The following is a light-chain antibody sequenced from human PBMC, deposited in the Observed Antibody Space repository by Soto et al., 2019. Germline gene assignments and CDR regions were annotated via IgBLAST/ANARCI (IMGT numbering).Light chain of an antibody. Sequence: IVLTQSPGTLSLSPWERATLSCRASQSISSNYLAWYQQKPGQAPRLLIYGASSRATGIPDRFSGSGSGTDFALTISRLEPEDFAVYYCQQRNNWPPITFGQGTRLEIK. CDR2: GAS. J-gene: IGKJ5*01. CDR3: QQRNNWPPIT. V-gene: IGKV3D-20*02. CDR1: QSISSNY.